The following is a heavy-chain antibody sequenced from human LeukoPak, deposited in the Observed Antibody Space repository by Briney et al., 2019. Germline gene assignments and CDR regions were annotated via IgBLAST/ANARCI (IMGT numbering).Heavy chain of an antibody. D-gene: IGHD7-27*01. Sequence: GGSLRLSCAASGFTFSYFWMHWFRQTPGKGLVWVSCINTDGSYSTYADSVKGRFTVSRDNSKNTLYLQMNSLRAEDTAVYYCAKDGGLWVSAHWGDSWGRGTLVTVSS. CDR3: AKDGGLWVSAHWGDS. CDR2: INTDGSYS. V-gene: IGHV3-74*01. J-gene: IGHJ4*02. CDR1: GFTFSYFW.